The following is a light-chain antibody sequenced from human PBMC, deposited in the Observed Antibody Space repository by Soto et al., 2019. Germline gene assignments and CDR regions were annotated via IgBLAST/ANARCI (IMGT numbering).Light chain of an antibody. CDR1: SSDIGNYNR. CDR3: NSYTTTSTYV. CDR2: EVS. V-gene: IGLV2-14*01. J-gene: IGLJ1*01. Sequence: QSVLTQPASVSGSPGQSIAISCAGTSSDIGNYNRVSWYQRYPGKAPKLLIYEVSNRPSGVSDRFSGSKSGNTASLTISGLQAEDEADYYCNSYTTTSTYVFGTGTKVTVL.